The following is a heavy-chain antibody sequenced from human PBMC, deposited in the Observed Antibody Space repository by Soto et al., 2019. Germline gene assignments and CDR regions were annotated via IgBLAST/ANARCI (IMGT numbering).Heavy chain of an antibody. V-gene: IGHV1-46*01. J-gene: IGHJ6*02. CDR3: ARDRNGLAARRGGYYGMDV. CDR2: INPSGGST. Sequence: ASVKVSCKASGYTFTSYYMHWVRQAPGQGLEWMGIINPSGGSTSYAQKFQGRVTMTRETSTSTVYMELSSLRSEDTAVYYCARDRNGLAARRGGYYGMDVWGQGTTVTVSS. D-gene: IGHD6-6*01. CDR1: GYTFTSYY.